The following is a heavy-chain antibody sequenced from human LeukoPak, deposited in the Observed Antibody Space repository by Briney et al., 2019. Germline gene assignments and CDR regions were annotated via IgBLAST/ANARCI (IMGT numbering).Heavy chain of an antibody. CDR1: GYTFTSYG. Sequence: GASVKVSCKASGYTFTSYGISWVRQAPGQGLEWMGWISAYNGNTNYAQKLQGRVTMTTDTSTSTAYMELRSLRSDDTAVYYCARSGYDILTGYYFNYWGQGTLVTVSS. J-gene: IGHJ4*02. D-gene: IGHD3-9*01. CDR3: ARSGYDILTGYYFNY. V-gene: IGHV1-18*01. CDR2: ISAYNGNT.